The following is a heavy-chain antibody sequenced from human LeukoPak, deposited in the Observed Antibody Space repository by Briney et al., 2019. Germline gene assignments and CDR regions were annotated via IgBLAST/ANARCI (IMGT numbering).Heavy chain of an antibody. V-gene: IGHV4-61*08. J-gene: IGHJ4*02. CDR1: GGSISSGGYY. CDR3: ARGGTWPVRYDY. CDR2: INHSGST. Sequence: SETLSLTCTVSGGSISSGGYYWSWIRQPPGKGLEWIGEINHSGSTNYNPTLKSRVTISVDTSQNQFSLKMTSVSAADTGVYYCARGGTWPVRYDYWGQGTLVTVSA.